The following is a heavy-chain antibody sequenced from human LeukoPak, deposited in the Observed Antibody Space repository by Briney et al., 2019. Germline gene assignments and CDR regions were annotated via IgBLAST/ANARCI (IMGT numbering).Heavy chain of an antibody. Sequence: SVKVSCKASGGTFSSYAISWVRQAPGQGLEWMGRIIPIFGTANYAQKFQGRGTITTDESTSTAYMELSSLRSEDTAVYYCARGDSSGYYGDDWGQETLVTVSS. CDR3: ARGDSSGYYGDD. CDR1: GGTFSSYA. D-gene: IGHD3-22*01. V-gene: IGHV1-69*05. CDR2: IIPIFGTA. J-gene: IGHJ4*02.